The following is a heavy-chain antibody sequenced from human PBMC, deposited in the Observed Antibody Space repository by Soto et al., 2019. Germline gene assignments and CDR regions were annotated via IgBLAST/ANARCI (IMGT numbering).Heavy chain of an antibody. V-gene: IGHV1-18*01. Sequence: ASVKVSCKASGYTFTSYGISWVRQAPGQGLEWMGWISAYNGNTNYAQKLQGRVTMTTDTSTSTAYMELRSLGSDDTAVYYCARDSVGYSSGWYVDYWGQGTLVTVSS. J-gene: IGHJ4*02. D-gene: IGHD6-19*01. CDR3: ARDSVGYSSGWYVDY. CDR2: ISAYNGNT. CDR1: GYTFTSYG.